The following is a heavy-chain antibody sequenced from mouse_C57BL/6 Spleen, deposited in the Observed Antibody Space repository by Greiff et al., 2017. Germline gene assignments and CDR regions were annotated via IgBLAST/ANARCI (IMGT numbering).Heavy chain of an antibody. CDR2: INPSSGYT. CDR1: GYTFTSYT. D-gene: IGHD3-1*01. J-gene: IGHJ4*01. CDR3: SWARDYAMDY. V-gene: IGHV1-4*01. Sequence: QVQLQQSGAELARPGASVKMSCKASGYTFTSYTMHWVKQRPGQGLEWIGYINPSSGYTKYNQKFKDKATLTADKSSSTAYMQLSSLTSEDSAVXYCSWARDYAMDYWGQGTSVTVSS.